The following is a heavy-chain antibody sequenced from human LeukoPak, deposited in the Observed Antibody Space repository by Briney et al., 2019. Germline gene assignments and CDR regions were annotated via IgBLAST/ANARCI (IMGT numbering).Heavy chain of an antibody. CDR3: AREASIAARWFDP. CDR2: IIPIFGTA. J-gene: IGHJ5*02. Sequence: ASVKVSCKASGGTFSSYAISWVRQAPGQGLEWMGGIIPIFGTANYAQKFQGRVTITADESTSTAYMELSSLRSEDTAVYYCAREASIAARWFDPWGQGTLVTVSS. D-gene: IGHD6-6*01. V-gene: IGHV1-69*13. CDR1: GGTFSSYA.